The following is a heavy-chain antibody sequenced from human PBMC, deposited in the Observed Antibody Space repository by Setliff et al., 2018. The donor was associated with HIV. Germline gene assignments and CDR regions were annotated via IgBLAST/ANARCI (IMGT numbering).Heavy chain of an antibody. CDR1: GYTFTSYY. CDR2: INPSGGST. D-gene: IGHD3-3*01. V-gene: IGHV1-46*01. J-gene: IGHJ6*02. Sequence: ASVKVSCKASGYTFTSYYMHWVRQAPGQGLEWMGIINPSGGSTSYAQKFQGRVTMTRDTSTSTVYMELSSLRSEDTAVYYCAGDFLVLLQFLEWPIRDLYGMDVWGQGTTVTVSS. CDR3: AGDFLVLLQFLEWPIRDLYGMDV.